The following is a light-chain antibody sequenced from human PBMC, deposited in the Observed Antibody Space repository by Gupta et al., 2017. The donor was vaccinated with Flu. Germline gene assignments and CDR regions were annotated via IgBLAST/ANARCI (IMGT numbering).Light chain of an antibody. V-gene: IGKV4-1*01. J-gene: IGKJ1*01. CDR3: QQYYSTPRT. Sequence: SLGDRPTINCKSSQSVLYSSNNKNYLSWYQQKPGQPPKLLIYWASTRDSGVPDRFSGSGSGTDFTLTISSLQAEDVALYYCQQYYSTPRTFGQGTKVEIK. CDR1: QSVLYSSNNKNY. CDR2: WAS.